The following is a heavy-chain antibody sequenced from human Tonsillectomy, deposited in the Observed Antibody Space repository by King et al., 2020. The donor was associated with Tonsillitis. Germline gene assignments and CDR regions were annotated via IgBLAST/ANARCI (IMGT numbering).Heavy chain of an antibody. Sequence: VQLVESGGGLVQPGGSLRLSCAASGFTSRSYWMSWVRQAPGKGLEWVANIKQDGSEKYYVDSVKGRFTISKDNAKNSLYLQMNSLRADDTAVYYCARSIASPDLGPYYFDSWGQGTLVTVPS. CDR3: ARSIASPDLGPYYFDS. V-gene: IGHV3-7*01. CDR2: IKQDGSEK. CDR1: GFTSRSYW. J-gene: IGHJ4*02. D-gene: IGHD6-13*01.